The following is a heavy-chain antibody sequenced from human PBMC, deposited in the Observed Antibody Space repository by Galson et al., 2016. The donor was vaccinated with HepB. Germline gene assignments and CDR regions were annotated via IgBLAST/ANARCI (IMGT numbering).Heavy chain of an antibody. CDR2: ISPSRRNT. Sequence: SLRLSCAASGFTFTEYYMCWIRQAPGKGLEWLSCISPSRRNTNYADSVKGRFTISRDNDNNSLYLQMDRLRAEDTALYYCASFFRLDPGRFDYWGQGTLVTVSS. V-gene: IGHV3-11*06. D-gene: IGHD2/OR15-2a*01. CDR3: ASFFRLDPGRFDY. J-gene: IGHJ4*02. CDR1: GFTFTEYY.